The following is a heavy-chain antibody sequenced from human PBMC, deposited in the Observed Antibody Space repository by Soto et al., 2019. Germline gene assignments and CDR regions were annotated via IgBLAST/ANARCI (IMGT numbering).Heavy chain of an antibody. D-gene: IGHD6-13*01. CDR1: GFTFRDYA. Sequence: GSLRLSCIASGFTFRDYAISWFRQAPGKGLQWVSFIRSNIYDGTTEYAESVEGRFTISRDDSKSIAYLQMNSLISDDTAVYYCARAFVGAAGNWFDPWGQGTLVTVSS. CDR3: ARAFVGAAGNWFDP. CDR2: IRSNIYDGTT. V-gene: IGHV3-49*03. J-gene: IGHJ5*02.